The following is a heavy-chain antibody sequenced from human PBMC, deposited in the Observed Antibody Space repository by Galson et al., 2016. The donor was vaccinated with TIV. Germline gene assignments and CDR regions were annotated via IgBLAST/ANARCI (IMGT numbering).Heavy chain of an antibody. CDR2: IYYTGTT. Sequence: ATLSLPCTVSGDSISSYFWSWIRQPPGKGLEWIGHIYYTGTTNYNPSLKSRVAMSITTARDQFSLELSSVTAADTAIYYCAKDTVTEPRFFHHWGQGTPVSVSS. CDR3: AKDTVTEPRFFHH. J-gene: IGHJ1*01. CDR1: GDSISSYF. V-gene: IGHV4-59*01. D-gene: IGHD4-17*01.